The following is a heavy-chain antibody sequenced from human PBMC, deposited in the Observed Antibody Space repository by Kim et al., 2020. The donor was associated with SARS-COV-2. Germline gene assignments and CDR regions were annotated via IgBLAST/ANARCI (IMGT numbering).Heavy chain of an antibody. V-gene: IGHV1-69*13. D-gene: IGHD1-1*01. CDR3: ARGVPVQLERRLRYGMDV. CDR1: GGTFSSYA. J-gene: IGHJ6*02. CDR2: IIPIFGTA. Sequence: SVKVSCKASGGTFSSYAISWVRQAPGQGLEWMGGIIPIFGTANYAQKFQGRVTITADESTSTAYMELSSLRSEDTAVYYCARGVPVQLERRLRYGMDVWGQGTTVTVSS.